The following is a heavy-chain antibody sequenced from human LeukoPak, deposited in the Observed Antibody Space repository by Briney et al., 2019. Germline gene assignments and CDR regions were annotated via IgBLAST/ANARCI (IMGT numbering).Heavy chain of an antibody. CDR1: GGTFSSYA. J-gene: IGHJ4*02. D-gene: IGHD1-26*01. Sequence: SVKVSCKASGGTFSSYAISWVRQAPGQGLEWMGGIIPIFGTANYAQKFQGRVSVTADTSTSTLYMDLTSLTTEDTAIYYCARDRGGSYSIDYWGQGTLVTVSS. V-gene: IGHV1-69*06. CDR2: IIPIFGTA. CDR3: ARDRGGSYSIDY.